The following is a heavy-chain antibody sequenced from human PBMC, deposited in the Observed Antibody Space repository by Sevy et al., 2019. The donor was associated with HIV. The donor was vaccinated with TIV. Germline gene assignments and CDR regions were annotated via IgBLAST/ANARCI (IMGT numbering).Heavy chain of an antibody. CDR2: ISGSGGLT. V-gene: IGHV3-23*01. CDR1: GFTFIPYA. CDR3: AKGSVADRVGNYFDH. J-gene: IGHJ4*02. D-gene: IGHD6-19*01. Sequence: GGSLRLSCAASGFTFIPYAMNWVRQAPGKGLEWVSGISGSGGLTYYADSVKGRFSISRDNSKNALYLQMNSLRADDTAVYYCAKGSVADRVGNYFDHWGRGALVTVSS.